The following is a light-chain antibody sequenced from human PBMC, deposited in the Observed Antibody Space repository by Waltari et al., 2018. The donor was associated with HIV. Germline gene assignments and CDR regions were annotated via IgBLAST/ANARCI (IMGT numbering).Light chain of an antibody. CDR2: WES. CDR1: QSLFNGSHNKNR. J-gene: IGKJ4*01. CDR3: QQFSLSPPLT. V-gene: IGKV4-1*01. Sequence: DIVMTQSPDSLAMSLGERATINCRSSQSLFNGSHNKNRFAWYQQNPGQPPKLLISWESKRESGVADRFSGSGSGTDFTLTINSLQAEDVAVYYCQQFSLSPPLTFGGGTKVEI.